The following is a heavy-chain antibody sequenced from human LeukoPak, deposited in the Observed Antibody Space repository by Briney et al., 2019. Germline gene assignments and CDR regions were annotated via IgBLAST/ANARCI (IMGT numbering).Heavy chain of an antibody. CDR1: GYTFTGYY. Sequence: AASMKVSCKASGYTFTGYYIHWLRQAPGQGLEWMGFINPNSGGTNYAQKFQGRDTMTRDTTISTAYMELSSLTSDDTAVYYCARDLEGYHYGSGNYPQWGQGTLITVSS. CDR2: INPNSGGT. CDR3: ARDLEGYHYGSGNYPQ. V-gene: IGHV1-2*02. D-gene: IGHD3-10*01. J-gene: IGHJ4*02.